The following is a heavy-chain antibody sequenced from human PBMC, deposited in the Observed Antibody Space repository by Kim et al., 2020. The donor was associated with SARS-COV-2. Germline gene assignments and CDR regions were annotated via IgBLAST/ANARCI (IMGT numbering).Heavy chain of an antibody. V-gene: IGHV4-34*01. D-gene: IGHD6-6*01. CDR2: INHSGST. Sequence: SETLSLTCAVYGGSFSGYYWSWIRQPPGKGLEWIGEINHSGSTNYNPSLKSRVTISVDTSKNQFSLKLSSVTAADTAVYYCARGRLTSIADYWGQGTLVTVSS. J-gene: IGHJ4*02. CDR1: GGSFSGYY. CDR3: ARGRLTSIADY.